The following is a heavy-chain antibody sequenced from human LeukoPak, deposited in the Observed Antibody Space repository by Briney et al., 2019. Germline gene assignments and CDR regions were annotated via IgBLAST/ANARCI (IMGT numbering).Heavy chain of an antibody. Sequence: GGSLRLSCAASGFTFSSYAMSWVRQAPGKGLEWVSAISGSGGSTYYADSVKGRFTISRDSSKNTLYLQMNSLRAEDTAVYYCAKTKYYYDSSGYTPFDYWGQGTLVSVSS. CDR2: ISGSGGST. V-gene: IGHV3-23*01. CDR1: GFTFSSYA. D-gene: IGHD3-22*01. CDR3: AKTKYYYDSSGYTPFDY. J-gene: IGHJ4*02.